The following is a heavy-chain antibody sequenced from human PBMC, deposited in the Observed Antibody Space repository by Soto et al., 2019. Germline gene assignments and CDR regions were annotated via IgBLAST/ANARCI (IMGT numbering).Heavy chain of an antibody. J-gene: IGHJ4*02. V-gene: IGHV3-21*01. D-gene: IGHD2-2*01. CDR1: GFTFSSYS. CDR3: ASSSTSWYYFGY. Sequence: GGSLRLSCAASGFTFSSYSMNWVRQAPGKGLEWVSSISSSSSYIYYADSVKGRFTISRDNAKNSLYLQMNSLRAEDTAVYYCASSSTSWYYFGYWGQGTLVTVSS. CDR2: ISSSSSYI.